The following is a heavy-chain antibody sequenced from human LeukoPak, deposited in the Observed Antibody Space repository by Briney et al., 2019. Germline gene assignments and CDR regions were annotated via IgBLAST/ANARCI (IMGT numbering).Heavy chain of an antibody. Sequence: GGSLRLSCEASGFTFSSYWMSWVRQAPGKGLEWVANIKQDGSEKYYVDSVKGRFTISRDNAKNSLYLQMNSLRAEDTAVYYCARMAGKYYYYYMDVWGKGTTVTVSS. CDR3: ARMAGKYYYYYMDV. D-gene: IGHD4-23*01. V-gene: IGHV3-7*01. J-gene: IGHJ6*03. CDR2: IKQDGSEK. CDR1: GFTFSSYW.